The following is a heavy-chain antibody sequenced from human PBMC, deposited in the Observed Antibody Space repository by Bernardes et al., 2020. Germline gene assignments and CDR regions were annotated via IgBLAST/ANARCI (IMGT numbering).Heavy chain of an antibody. Sequence: GGSLRLSCAASGFSFSNYWMSWVRQAPGRGLEWVANIRGSGSEEYYMDSVKGRFTISRDNAENSLSLQMSSLRAEDTAIYYCAREASPYSDYSRYYFDYWGQGTLVTVSS. J-gene: IGHJ4*02. CDR2: IRGSGSEE. V-gene: IGHV3-7*03. CDR3: AREASPYSDYSRYYFDY. CDR1: GFSFSNYW. D-gene: IGHD3-9*01.